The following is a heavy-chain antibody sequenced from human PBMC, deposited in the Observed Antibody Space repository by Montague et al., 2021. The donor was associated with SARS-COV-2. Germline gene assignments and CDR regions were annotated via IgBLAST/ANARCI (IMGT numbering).Heavy chain of an antibody. CDR1: RGSFSGYY. D-gene: IGHD2-2*01. Sequence: SETLSLTCTVHRGSFSGYYWTWIRQPPGKGLEWIGEINHSGGVNYNPSLKSRVTISVDTSKNHCSLKLRSVTAADTAIYYCARGYCSSNTCYRSLHYWGQGTLVAVSS. CDR2: INHSGGV. CDR3: ARGYCSSNTCYRSLHY. V-gene: IGHV4-34*01. J-gene: IGHJ4*02.